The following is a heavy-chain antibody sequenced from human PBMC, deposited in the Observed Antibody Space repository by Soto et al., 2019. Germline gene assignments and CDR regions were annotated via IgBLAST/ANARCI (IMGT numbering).Heavy chain of an antibody. CDR3: AKLAYDSSGYYHDY. V-gene: IGHV3-23*01. CDR2: ISGSGGST. J-gene: IGHJ4*02. CDR1: GFTFSSYA. Sequence: PGGSLRLSCAASGFTFSSYAMSWVRQAPGKGLEWVSAISGSGGSTCYADSVKGRFTISRDNSKNTLYLQMNSLRAEDTAVDYCAKLAYDSSGYYHDYWGQGTLVTVSS. D-gene: IGHD3-22*01.